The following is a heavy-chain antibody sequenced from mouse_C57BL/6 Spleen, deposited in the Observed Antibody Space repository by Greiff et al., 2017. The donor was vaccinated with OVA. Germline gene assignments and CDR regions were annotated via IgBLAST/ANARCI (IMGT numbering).Heavy chain of an antibody. J-gene: IGHJ1*03. CDR2: IDPSDSYT. CDR3: ARFPTSYWYFEV. V-gene: IGHV1-50*01. CDR1: GYTFTSYW. Sequence: QVQLQQPGAELVQPGASVTLSCTASGYTFTSYWMQWVKQRPGQGLEWIGEIDPSDSYTNYTPKFKGKATLTVDTSSSTAYRQHSSLTSEDSAVYYCARFPTSYWYFEVWGTGTTVTVSS.